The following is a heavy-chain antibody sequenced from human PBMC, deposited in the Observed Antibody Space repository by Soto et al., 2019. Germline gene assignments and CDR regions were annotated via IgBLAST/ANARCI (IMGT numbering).Heavy chain of an antibody. V-gene: IGHV4-4*07. Sequence: SSETLSLTCTVSGGSITNYYWSWIRQPAGKGLERIGRIYTKERTNYNLSFRNRVTMSVDTSKNQFSLKLDAVTAADTAVYYCARDDYKDGGNNWFDPWGQGTLVTVSS. D-gene: IGHD3-16*01. CDR2: IYTKERT. CDR3: ARDDYKDGGNNWFDP. J-gene: IGHJ5*02. CDR1: GGSITNYY.